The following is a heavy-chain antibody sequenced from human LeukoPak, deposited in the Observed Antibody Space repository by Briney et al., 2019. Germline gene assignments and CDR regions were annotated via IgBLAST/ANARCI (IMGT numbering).Heavy chain of an antibody. CDR2: IYSGGST. CDR3: AGMDDYGDYPGDY. V-gene: IGHV3-53*05. CDR1: GFTVSSNY. J-gene: IGHJ4*02. D-gene: IGHD4-17*01. Sequence: GGSLRLSCAASGFTVSSNYMSWARQAPGKGLEWVSVIYSGGSTYYADSVKGRFTISRDNSKNTLYLQMGSLRAEDMAVYYCAGMDDYGDYPGDYWGQGTLVTVSS.